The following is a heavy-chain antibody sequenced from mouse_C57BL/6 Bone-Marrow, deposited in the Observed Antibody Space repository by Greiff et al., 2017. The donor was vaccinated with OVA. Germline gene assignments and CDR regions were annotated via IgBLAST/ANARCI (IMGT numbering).Heavy chain of an antibody. CDR3: AIEDLFITTVVASFDV. Sequence: QVQLQQPGAELVKPGASVKMSCKASGYTFTSYWITWVKQRPGQGLEWIGDIYPGSGSTNYNEKFKSKATLTVDTSSSTAYMQLSSLTSEDSAVYYCAIEDLFITTVVASFDVWGTGTTVTVSS. J-gene: IGHJ1*03. D-gene: IGHD1-1*01. V-gene: IGHV1-55*01. CDR1: GYTFTSYW. CDR2: IYPGSGST.